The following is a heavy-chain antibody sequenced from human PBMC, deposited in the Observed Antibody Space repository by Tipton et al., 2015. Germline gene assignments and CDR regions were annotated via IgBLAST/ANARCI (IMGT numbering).Heavy chain of an antibody. Sequence: SLRLSCAASGFTFSRYWMNWVRQAPGKGLEWVANIKQDGSEKDYVDSVKGRFTISRDNSKNTLYLQMNSLRAEDTAVYYCVKDGYYYDTSGYSPLDYWGQGTLVSVSS. CDR2: IKQDGSEK. J-gene: IGHJ4*02. D-gene: IGHD3-22*01. CDR1: GFTFSRYW. V-gene: IGHV3-7*01. CDR3: VKDGYYYDTSGYSPLDY.